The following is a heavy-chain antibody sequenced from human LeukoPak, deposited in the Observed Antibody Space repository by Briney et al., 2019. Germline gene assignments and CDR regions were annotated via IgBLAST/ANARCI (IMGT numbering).Heavy chain of an antibody. CDR2: SFHGGNS. D-gene: IGHD3-22*01. J-gene: IGHJ6*03. Sequence: PAETLSLTCTVSGVSISNTVYYWGWIRRAPVKGQEWIGTSFHGGNSYYTASLKSRVTMPGDGSKNQLSLTLASVTAADTAVYYCATTSGYRNYYYYYIDVWGKGTTVSVSS. CDR3: ATTSGYRNYYYYYIDV. V-gene: IGHV4-39*01. CDR1: GVSISNTVYY.